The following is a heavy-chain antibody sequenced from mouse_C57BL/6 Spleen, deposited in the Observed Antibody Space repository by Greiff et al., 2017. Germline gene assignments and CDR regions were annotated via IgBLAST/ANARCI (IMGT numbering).Heavy chain of an antibody. CDR3: GGHGGNLWYFDV. D-gene: IGHD1-1*02. CDR1: GFSLTSYG. V-gene: IGHV2-6*03. J-gene: IGHJ1*03. Sequence: VQLQESGPGLVAPSQSLSITCTVSGFSLTSYGVHWVRQPPGKGLEWLVVIWSDGSTTYNSALKSRQSISKDNSKSQVFLKMISLQTADTAMYYCGGHGGNLWYFDVWGTGTTVTVSS. CDR2: IWSDGST.